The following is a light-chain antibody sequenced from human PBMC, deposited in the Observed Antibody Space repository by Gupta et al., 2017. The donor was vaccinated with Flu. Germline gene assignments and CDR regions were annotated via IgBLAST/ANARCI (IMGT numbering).Light chain of an antibody. V-gene: IGKV3-20*01. CDR1: QSIRSNY. CDR2: DAS. J-gene: IGKJ4*01. CDR3: QRDGSSPLT. Sequence: GTLSLSPGERATRSCRASQSIRSNYLAWYQQKPGQAPRPLVYDASSRATGIPDRFSGSGSGTDFTLTISRLEPEDFAVYYCQRDGSSPLTFGGGTKVEIK.